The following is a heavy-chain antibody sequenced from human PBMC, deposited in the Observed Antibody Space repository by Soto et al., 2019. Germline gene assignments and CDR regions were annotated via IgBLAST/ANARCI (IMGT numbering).Heavy chain of an antibody. Sequence: GASVKVSCKASGYTFTSYGISWVRQAPGQGLEWMGWISAYNGNTNYAQKLQGRVTMTTDTSTSTAYMELRSLRSDDTAVYYCARDSHDFWSGYNYNWFDPWGQGTLVTVSS. D-gene: IGHD3-3*01. CDR1: GYTFTSYG. V-gene: IGHV1-18*01. CDR3: ARDSHDFWSGYNYNWFDP. CDR2: ISAYNGNT. J-gene: IGHJ5*02.